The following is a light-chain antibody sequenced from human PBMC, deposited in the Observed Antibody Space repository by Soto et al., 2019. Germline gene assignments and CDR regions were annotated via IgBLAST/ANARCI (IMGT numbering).Light chain of an antibody. CDR2: DVT. V-gene: IGLV2-8*01. CDR1: SSDGGGYDF. J-gene: IGLJ2*01. Sequence: QSVLTQRPSASGSPGQSVTISCTGASSDGGGYDFVSWYQQHPGKAPKPMIYDVTKRPSGVPDRFSGSKSGNTASLTVSGLQADDEADYYCSSYAGSSLPVAFGGGTKLTVL. CDR3: SSYAGSSLPVA.